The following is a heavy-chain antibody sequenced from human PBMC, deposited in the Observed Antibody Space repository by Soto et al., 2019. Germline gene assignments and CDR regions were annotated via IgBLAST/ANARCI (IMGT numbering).Heavy chain of an antibody. CDR3: AKDRIELPAYDILTGPTFDY. CDR1: GFTFSSYA. D-gene: IGHD3-9*01. J-gene: IGHJ4*02. CDR2: ISGSGGST. Sequence: GGSLRLSCAASGFTFSSYAMSWVRQAPGKGLEWVSAISGSGGSTYYADSVKGRFTISRDNSKNTLYLQMNSLRAEDTAVYYCAKDRIELPAYDILTGPTFDYWGQGTLVTVSS. V-gene: IGHV3-23*01.